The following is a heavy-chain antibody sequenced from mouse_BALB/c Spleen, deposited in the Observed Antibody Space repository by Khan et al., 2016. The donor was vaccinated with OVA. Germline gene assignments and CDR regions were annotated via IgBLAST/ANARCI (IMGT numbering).Heavy chain of an antibody. Sequence: QVQLKQSGPGLVAPSQSLSITCTVSGFSLTSYGVNWVRQPPGKGLEWLGVIWAGGSTNYNSALMSRLSISKDNSKSQDFLKRNSLQTDDTAMYYCARFYDPYYAMDYWGQGTSVTVSS. CDR1: GFSLTSYG. CDR3: ARFYDPYYAMDY. D-gene: IGHD2-3*01. V-gene: IGHV2-9*02. CDR2: IWAGGST. J-gene: IGHJ4*01.